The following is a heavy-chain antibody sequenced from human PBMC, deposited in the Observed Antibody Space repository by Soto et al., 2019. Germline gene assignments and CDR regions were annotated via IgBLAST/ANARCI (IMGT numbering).Heavy chain of an antibody. CDR3: ARETGIAARLGYYYYGFDV. Sequence: QVQLVQSGAEVKKPGSSVKVSCKASGGTFSNYAIRWVRQAPGQGLEWMGGIIPIFGTTNYAQKFQGRVTITADESTRTAYMELSSLRSEDTAVYYCARETGIAARLGYYYYGFDVWGQGTTVTVSS. CDR1: GGTFSNYA. J-gene: IGHJ6*02. CDR2: IIPIFGTT. V-gene: IGHV1-69*01. D-gene: IGHD6-6*01.